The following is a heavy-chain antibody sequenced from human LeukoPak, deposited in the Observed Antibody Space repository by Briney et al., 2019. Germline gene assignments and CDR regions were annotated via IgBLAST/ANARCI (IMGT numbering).Heavy chain of an antibody. CDR1: GFTFSSYA. CDR2: ISGSGGST. CDR3: AKDGVGYYGSGSYHY. Sequence: PGGSLRLSCAASGFTFSSYAMSWARQAPGKGLEWVSAISGSGGSTYYADSVKGRFTISRDNSKNTLYLQMNSLRAEDTAVYYCAKDGVGYYGSGSYHYWGQGTLVTVSS. D-gene: IGHD3-10*01. V-gene: IGHV3-23*01. J-gene: IGHJ4*02.